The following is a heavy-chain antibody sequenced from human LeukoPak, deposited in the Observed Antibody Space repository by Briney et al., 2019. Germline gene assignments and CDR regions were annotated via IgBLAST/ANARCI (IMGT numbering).Heavy chain of an antibody. D-gene: IGHD3-10*01. Sequence: PGGSLRLSCAASGFTFSSYAMSWVRQAPGKGLEWVSAISGSGGSTYYADSVKGRFTISRDNSKNTLYLQMNSLRAEDTAVYYCAKPPTSYGSGMPPVWFDPWGQGTLVTVSS. J-gene: IGHJ5*02. CDR2: ISGSGGST. CDR3: AKPPTSYGSGMPPVWFDP. CDR1: GFTFSSYA. V-gene: IGHV3-23*01.